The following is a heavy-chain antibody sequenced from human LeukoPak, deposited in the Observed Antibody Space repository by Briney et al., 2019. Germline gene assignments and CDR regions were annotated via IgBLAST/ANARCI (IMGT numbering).Heavy chain of an antibody. CDR1: GFSVSSNY. Sequence: GGSLRLSRAASGFSVSSNYMSWVRQAPGGGLEWVSLIYSAGDTFYSDSVKGRFTISRDSSKNTLYLQMNSLRTEDTAIYYCARDSNSFPNYFDFWGQGTLVTVSS. CDR3: ARDSNSFPNYFDF. J-gene: IGHJ4*02. CDR2: IYSAGDT. V-gene: IGHV3-53*01. D-gene: IGHD2-21*01.